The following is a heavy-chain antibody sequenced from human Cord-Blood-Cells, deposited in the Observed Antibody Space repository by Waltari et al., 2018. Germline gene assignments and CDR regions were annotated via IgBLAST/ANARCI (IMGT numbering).Heavy chain of an antibody. V-gene: IGHV3-33*01. Sequence: QVQLVESGGGVVQPGRCLRLSCAASGFTFSSYGMHWVRQAPGKGLEWVAVIWYDGSNKYYADSVKGRFTISRDNSKNTLYLQMNSLRAEDTAVYYCARPYSSSYYFDYWGQGTLVTVSS. CDR1: GFTFSSYG. CDR2: IWYDGSNK. D-gene: IGHD6-6*01. J-gene: IGHJ4*02. CDR3: ARPYSSSYYFDY.